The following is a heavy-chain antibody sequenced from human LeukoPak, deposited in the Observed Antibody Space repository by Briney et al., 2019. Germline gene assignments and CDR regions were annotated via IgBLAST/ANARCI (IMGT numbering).Heavy chain of an antibody. D-gene: IGHD5-24*01. CDR3: ARDEGRDGYNSY. V-gene: IGHV4-59*01. J-gene: IGHJ4*02. CDR2: IYYSGST. CDR1: GGSTSSYY. Sequence: SETLSLTCTVSGGSTSSYYWSWIRQPPGKGLEWIGYIYYSGSTNYNPSLKSRVTISVDTSKNQFSLKLSSVTAADTAVYYCARDEGRDGYNSYWGQGTLVTVSS.